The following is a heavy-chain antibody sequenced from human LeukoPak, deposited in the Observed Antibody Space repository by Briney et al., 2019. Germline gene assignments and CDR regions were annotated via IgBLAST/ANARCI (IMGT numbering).Heavy chain of an antibody. V-gene: IGHV4-4*07. D-gene: IGHD2-15*01. CDR2: IYISGST. CDR3: ARALNPLPGTYYFDY. CDR1: GASINSHY. Sequence: SETLSLTCTVSGASINSHYWSWIRQPAGKGLEWIGRIYISGSTNYTSSLQSRVTMSVDTSKNQFSLKLSSVTAADTAVYYCARALNPLPGTYYFDYWGQGTLVTVSS. J-gene: IGHJ4*02.